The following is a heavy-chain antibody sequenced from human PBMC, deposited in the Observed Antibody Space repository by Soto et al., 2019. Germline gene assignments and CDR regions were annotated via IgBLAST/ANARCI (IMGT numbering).Heavy chain of an antibody. CDR1: GGSFSGYY. CDR2: INHSGST. J-gene: IGHJ5*02. V-gene: IGHV4-34*01. Sequence: SETLSLTCAVYGGSFSGYYWSWIRQPPGKGLEWIGEINHSGSTNYNPSLKSRVTISVDTSKNQFSLKLSSVTAADTAVYYCASTGSGLYSNWFDPWGQGTLVTVSS. D-gene: IGHD2-15*01. CDR3: ASTGSGLYSNWFDP.